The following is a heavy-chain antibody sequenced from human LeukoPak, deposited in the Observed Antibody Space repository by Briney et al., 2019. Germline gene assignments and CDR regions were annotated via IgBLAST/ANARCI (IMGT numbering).Heavy chain of an antibody. CDR2: IWYDGSNK. J-gene: IGHJ5*02. CDR1: GFTFSSYG. D-gene: IGHD6-13*01. CDR3: ARLQGNWYIPA. V-gene: IGHV3-33*01. Sequence: TGGSLRLSCAASGFTFSSYGMHWVRQAPGKGLEWVAVIWYDGSNKYYADSVKGRFTISRDISKNTLYLQMNSLRADDTAVYYCARLQGNWYIPAWGQGTLVTVSS.